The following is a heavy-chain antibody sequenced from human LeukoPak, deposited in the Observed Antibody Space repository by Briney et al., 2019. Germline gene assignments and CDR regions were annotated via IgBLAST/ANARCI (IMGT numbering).Heavy chain of an antibody. CDR3: AKDQYYYDSSGYYYVDAFDI. V-gene: IGHV5-51*01. CDR2: IYPGDSDT. CDR1: GYRFTTYW. Sequence: GESLKISCKGSGYRFTTYWIGWVRQMPGKGLEWMGIIYPGDSDTGYSPSVQGQVTISADKSISTAYLQWSSLRAEDTAVYYCAKDQYYYDSSGYYYVDAFDIWGQGTMVTVSS. D-gene: IGHD3-22*01. J-gene: IGHJ3*02.